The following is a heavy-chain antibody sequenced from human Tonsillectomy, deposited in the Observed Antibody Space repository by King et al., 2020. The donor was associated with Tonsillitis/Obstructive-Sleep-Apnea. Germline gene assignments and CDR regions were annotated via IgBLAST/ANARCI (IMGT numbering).Heavy chain of an antibody. V-gene: IGHV3-30*04. CDR3: SRGCYDYWSGYFDY. D-gene: IGHD3-3*01. CDR1: GFTFTSHA. J-gene: IGHJ4*02. Sequence: VQLVESGRGVVQPGGSLRLSCAASGFTFTSHAMHWVRQAPGKGLEWVAVISFDGSDKYYADSVKGRFSISRDNSKNTLYLQMNSLRAEDTAVYYCSRGCYDYWSGYFDYWGQGTLVTVSS. CDR2: ISFDGSDK.